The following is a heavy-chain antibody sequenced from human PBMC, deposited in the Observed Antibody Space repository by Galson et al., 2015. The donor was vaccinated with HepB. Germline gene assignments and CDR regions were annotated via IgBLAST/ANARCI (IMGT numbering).Heavy chain of an antibody. CDR2: IRTETYGGTT. Sequence: SLRLSCASSGFTFGDYAMNWVRQAPGKGLEWVAFIRTETYGGTTEYAASVKGRFTIFRDASNSIAYLQMNSLKIADTAVYYCTRYLGYYYCSGSDYWGQGTLVTVSS. CDR3: TRYLGYYYCSGSDY. J-gene: IGHJ4*02. CDR1: GFTFGDYA. V-gene: IGHV3-49*04. D-gene: IGHD3-10*01.